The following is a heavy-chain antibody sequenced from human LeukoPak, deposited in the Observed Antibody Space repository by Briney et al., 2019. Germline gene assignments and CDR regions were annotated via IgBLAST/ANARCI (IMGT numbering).Heavy chain of an antibody. CDR3: ARGGCSGGSCYPRLDY. CDR2: INHSGST. V-gene: IGHV4-34*01. J-gene: IGHJ4*02. D-gene: IGHD2-15*01. Sequence: SETLSLTCAVYGGSFSGYYWSWIRQPPGKGLEWIGEINHSGSTNYNPSLKSRVTISVDTSKNQFSLKLSSVTAADTAVYYCARGGCSGGSCYPRLDYWGQGTLVTVSS. CDR1: GGSFSGYY.